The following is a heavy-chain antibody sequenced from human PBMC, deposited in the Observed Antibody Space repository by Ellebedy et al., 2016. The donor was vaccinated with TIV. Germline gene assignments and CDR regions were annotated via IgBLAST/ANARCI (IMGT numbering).Heavy chain of an antibody. CDR2: IHYRGRT. D-gene: IGHD3-10*01. Sequence: MPSETLSLTCTVSGGSISTGGDFWGWIRQPPGTGLEWIGSIHYRGRTDYHPSLKSRLSISVDTSKNQFSLRLTSVTAADTAVYYCARAPSVVYGSGSYRFAPWGQGTLVTVSS. V-gene: IGHV4-39*01. J-gene: IGHJ5*02. CDR3: ARAPSVVYGSGSYRFAP. CDR1: GGSISTGGDF.